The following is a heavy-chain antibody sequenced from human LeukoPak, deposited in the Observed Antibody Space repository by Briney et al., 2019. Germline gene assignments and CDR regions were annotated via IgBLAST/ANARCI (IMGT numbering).Heavy chain of an antibody. V-gene: IGHV1-46*01. CDR1: GYTFTSYY. CDR2: INPSGGST. Sequence: ASVKVSCKASGYTFTSYYMHWVRQAPGQGLEWMGIINPSGGSTSYAQKFQGRVTMTRDTSTSSVYMELSSLRSEDTAVYYCARESGQENWFDPWGQGTLVTVSS. J-gene: IGHJ5*02. CDR3: ARESGQENWFDP.